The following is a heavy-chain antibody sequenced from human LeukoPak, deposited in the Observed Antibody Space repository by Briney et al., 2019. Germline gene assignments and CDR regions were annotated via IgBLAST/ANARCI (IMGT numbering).Heavy chain of an antibody. J-gene: IGHJ4*02. CDR2: ISCDGSDA. CDR3: ARVRTDSSGDYYEGFDY. D-gene: IGHD6-19*01. V-gene: IGHV3-74*03. CDR1: GFTFSTYW. Sequence: GGSLRLSCAASGFTFSTYWFHWVRQAPGKGMVWVSRISCDGSDAEYADSMKGRFTVSRDNAKNTLYLQMNSLRDEDTALYYCARVRTDSSGDYYEGFDYWGQGTLVTVSS.